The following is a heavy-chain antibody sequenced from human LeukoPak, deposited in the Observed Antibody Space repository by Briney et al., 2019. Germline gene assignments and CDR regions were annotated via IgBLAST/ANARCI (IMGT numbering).Heavy chain of an antibody. CDR1: GFTFSSYA. CDR2: ISSSGSTI. J-gene: IGHJ6*03. V-gene: IGHV3-48*03. Sequence: GGSLRLSCAASGFTFSSYAMSWVRQAPGKGLEWVSYISSSGSTIYYADSVKGRFTISRDNAMNSLYLQMNSLRAEDTAVYYCARLSDADYYYYYYMDVWGKGTTVTISS. D-gene: IGHD2-21*02. CDR3: ARLSDADYYYYYYMDV.